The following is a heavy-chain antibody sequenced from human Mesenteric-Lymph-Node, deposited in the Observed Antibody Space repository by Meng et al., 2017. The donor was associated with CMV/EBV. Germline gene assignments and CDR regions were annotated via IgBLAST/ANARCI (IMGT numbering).Heavy chain of an antibody. CDR2: INSDGSST. J-gene: IGHJ4*02. CDR1: GFTLGSYW. Sequence: SGFTLGSYWMHWVRQAPGKGLVWVSRINSDGSSTSYADSVKGRFTISRDNAKNTLYLQMNSLRAEDTAVYYCARVYYDFWSGYHPADYWGQGTLVTVSS. CDR3: ARVYYDFWSGYHPADY. D-gene: IGHD3-3*01. V-gene: IGHV3-74*01.